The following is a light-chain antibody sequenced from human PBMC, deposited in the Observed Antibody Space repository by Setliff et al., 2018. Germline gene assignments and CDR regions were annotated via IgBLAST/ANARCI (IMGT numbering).Light chain of an antibody. J-gene: IGLJ1*01. Sequence: QSVLTQPRSVSGSPGQSVTISCTGASSDIGAHTYVSWFQQHPGKAPKLMIYDVTERPSGVPDRFSGSKSGNTASLTISGLQAEDEADYYCCSYAGSYIFKVFGTGTKVTVL. V-gene: IGLV2-11*01. CDR3: CSYAGSYIFKV. CDR2: DVT. CDR1: SSDIGAHTY.